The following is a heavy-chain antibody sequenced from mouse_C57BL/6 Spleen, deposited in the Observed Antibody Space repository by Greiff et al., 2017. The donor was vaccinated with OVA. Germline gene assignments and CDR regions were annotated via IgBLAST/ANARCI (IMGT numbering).Heavy chain of an antibody. V-gene: IGHV1-82*01. CDR3: ARSNWDEAWFAY. CDR2: IYPGDGDT. D-gene: IGHD4-1*01. J-gene: IGHJ3*01. CDR1: GYAFSSSW. Sequence: QVQLKESGPELVKPGASVKISCKASGYAFSSSWMNWVKQRPGKGLEWIGRIYPGDGDTNYNGKFKGKATLTADKSSSTAYMQLSSLTSEDSAVYVCARSNWDEAWFAYWGQGTLVTVSA.